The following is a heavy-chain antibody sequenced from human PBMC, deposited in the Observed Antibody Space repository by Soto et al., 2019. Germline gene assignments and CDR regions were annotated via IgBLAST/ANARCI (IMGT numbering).Heavy chain of an antibody. CDR3: ARYGGGWYQSPGSDGMDV. Sequence: GESLKISCKGSGYSFTRYWIGWVRQMPGKGLEWMGIIYPGDSDTRYSPSFQGQVTISADKSISTAYLQWSSLKASDTAMYYCARYGGGWYQSPGSDGMDVWGQGTTVTVSS. CDR1: GYSFTRYW. CDR2: IYPGDSDT. D-gene: IGHD6-19*01. V-gene: IGHV5-51*01. J-gene: IGHJ6*02.